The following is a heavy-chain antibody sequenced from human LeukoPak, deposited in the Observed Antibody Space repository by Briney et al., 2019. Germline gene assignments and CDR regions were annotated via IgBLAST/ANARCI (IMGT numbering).Heavy chain of an antibody. V-gene: IGHV1-2*06. CDR1: GYTFTGYY. J-gene: IGHJ5*02. D-gene: IGHD3-10*01. Sequence: ASVRVSCKASGYTFTGYYMHWVRQAPGQGLEWMGRIDPNSGGTNYAQKFRGRVTMTRDTSISSAYMELSRLRSDDTAVYYCARDRYYYGSGSENRFDPWGQGTLVTVSS. CDR3: ARDRYYYGSGSENRFDP. CDR2: IDPNSGGT.